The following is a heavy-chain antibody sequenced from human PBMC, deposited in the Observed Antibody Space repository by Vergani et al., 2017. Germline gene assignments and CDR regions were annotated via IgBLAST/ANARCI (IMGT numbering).Heavy chain of an antibody. CDR2: IDSGGST. Sequence: EVQLVESGGGLVQPGGSLSLSCAASGFTVSSNYMSWVRQAPGKGMEWVSVIDSGGSTYYADSVKGLFTISRDNSKNTLYLQMNSLRAEDTAVYYCARDDERYCSGGSFYAYYGMDVWGQGTTVTVSS. V-gene: IGHV3-66*02. CDR3: ARDDERYCSGGSFYAYYGMDV. CDR1: GFTVSSNY. J-gene: IGHJ6*02. D-gene: IGHD2-15*01.